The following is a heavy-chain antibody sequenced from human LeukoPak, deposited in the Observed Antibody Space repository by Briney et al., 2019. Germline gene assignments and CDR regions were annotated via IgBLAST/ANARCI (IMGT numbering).Heavy chain of an antibody. V-gene: IGHV4-34*01. J-gene: IGHJ4*02. Sequence: NPSETLSLTCSVSDDSFSTHYWTWIRQTPGKGLEWIGEINHSGGTNYNPSLKSRVTISVDTSRKQFSLQLRSVTAEDTAVYYGATDRYYGSGSYYKFDYWGQGTLVTVSS. CDR2: INHSGGT. D-gene: IGHD3-10*01. CDR3: ATDRYYGSGSYYKFDY. CDR1: DDSFSTHY.